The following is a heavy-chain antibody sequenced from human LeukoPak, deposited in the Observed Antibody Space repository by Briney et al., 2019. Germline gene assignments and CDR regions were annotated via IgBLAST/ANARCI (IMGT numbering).Heavy chain of an antibody. D-gene: IGHD4-17*01. Sequence: SETLSLTCTVSGGSISSYYWSWIRQPPGKGLEWIGYIYYSGSTNYNPSLKSRVTISVDTSKNQFSLKLSSVTAADTAMYYCARAYGKNWFDPWGQGTLVTVSS. CDR1: GGSISSYY. V-gene: IGHV4-59*01. CDR3: ARAYGKNWFDP. CDR2: IYYSGST. J-gene: IGHJ5*02.